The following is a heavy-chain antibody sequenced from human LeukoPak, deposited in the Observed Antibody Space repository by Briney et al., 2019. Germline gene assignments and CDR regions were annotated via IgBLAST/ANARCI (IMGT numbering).Heavy chain of an antibody. CDR1: GYTFTGYY. Sequence: ASVKVSCKASGYTFTGYYMHWVRQAPGQGLEWMGWINPNSGGTNYAQKFQGRVTMTRDTSISTAYMELSRLRSDDTAVYYCATYSSGWNPFDYWGQGTLVTVSS. CDR2: INPNSGGT. D-gene: IGHD6-19*01. CDR3: ATYSSGWNPFDY. V-gene: IGHV1-2*02. J-gene: IGHJ4*02.